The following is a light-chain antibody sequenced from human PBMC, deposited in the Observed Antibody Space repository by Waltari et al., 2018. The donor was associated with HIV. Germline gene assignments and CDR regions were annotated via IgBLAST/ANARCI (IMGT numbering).Light chain of an antibody. V-gene: IGLV2-8*01. J-gene: IGLJ2*01. CDR2: EVN. CDR1: SSDVGRYAY. CDR3: SSYAGINPVI. Sequence: QSALTQPPSASGSLGQSVTISCTGRSSDVGRYAYVSWYQQHPGKAPNLLTFEVNKRPSGVPDRFSGSKSGNTASLTVSGLQAEDEAEYSCSSYAGINPVIFGGGTTLTVL.